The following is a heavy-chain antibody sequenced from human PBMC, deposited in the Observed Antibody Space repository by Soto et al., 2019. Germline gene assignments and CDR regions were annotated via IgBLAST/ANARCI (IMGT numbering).Heavy chain of an antibody. D-gene: IGHD3-16*01. Sequence: QVQLQESGPRLVRPSGALSLTCSVSGASITSGHWWTWVRQSPGKGLEWIGEISDRGSAYSNPSLKSRVSLSVDKSQSQFSLRLTSVTAADTAIYYCTRSTHAMNGGSHYMALDDDLVTGMDVWGPGTTVTVSS. J-gene: IGHJ6*02. CDR3: TRSTHAMNGGSHYMALDDDLVTGMDV. CDR1: GASITSGHW. V-gene: IGHV4-4*02. CDR2: ISDRGSA.